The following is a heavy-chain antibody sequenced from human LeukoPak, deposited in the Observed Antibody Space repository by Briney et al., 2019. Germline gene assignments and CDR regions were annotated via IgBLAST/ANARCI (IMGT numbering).Heavy chain of an antibody. J-gene: IGHJ6*02. D-gene: IGHD3-3*01. Sequence: SETLSLTCTVSGGSVSSGSNYWSWIRQPPGKRLEWIGYIYYSGSTNYNPSLNSRVTISLDTSKNQFSLNLSSVTAADTAVYYCAKTLVFGVVIISYFHYGMDVWGPGTTVTVSS. CDR2: IYYSGST. CDR3: AKTLVFGVVIISYFHYGMDV. CDR1: GGSVSSGSNY. V-gene: IGHV4-61*01.